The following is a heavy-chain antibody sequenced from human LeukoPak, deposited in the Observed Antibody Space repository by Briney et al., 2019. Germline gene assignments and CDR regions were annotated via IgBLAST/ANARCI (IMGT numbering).Heavy chain of an antibody. CDR2: ISGSGGST. D-gene: IGHD2-2*01. J-gene: IGHJ4*02. CDR3: AKTSRYCSSTSCYSIDY. V-gene: IGHV3-23*01. Sequence: GGSLRLSCAASGFTFSSYAMSWVRQAPGKGLEWVSAISGSGGSTYYADSAKGRFTISRDNSKNTLYLQMNSLRAEDTAVYYCAKTSRYCSSTSCYSIDYWGQGTLVTVSS. CDR1: GFTFSSYA.